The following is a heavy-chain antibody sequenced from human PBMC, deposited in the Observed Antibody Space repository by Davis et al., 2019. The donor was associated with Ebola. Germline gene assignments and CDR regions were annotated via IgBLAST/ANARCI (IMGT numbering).Heavy chain of an antibody. Sequence: GESLKISCAASGFTFSSYAMSRVRQAPGKGLEWVSAISGSGGSTYYADSVKGRFTISRDNSKNTLYLQMNSLRAEDTAVYYCARDKASGRFDYWGQGTLVTVSS. CDR1: GFTFSSYA. CDR2: ISGSGGST. J-gene: IGHJ4*02. CDR3: ARDKASGRFDY. V-gene: IGHV3-23*01. D-gene: IGHD5-12*01.